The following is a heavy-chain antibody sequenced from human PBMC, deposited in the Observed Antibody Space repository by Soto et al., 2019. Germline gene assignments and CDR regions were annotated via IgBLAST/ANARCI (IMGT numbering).Heavy chain of an antibody. CDR1: GGSFSGYY. D-gene: IGHD2-2*01. CDR3: ARGVSPRRYCSSTSCYEKSWFDP. CDR2: INHSGST. J-gene: IGHJ5*02. Sequence: SETLSLTCAVYGGSFSGYYWSWIRQPPGKGLEWIGEINHSGSTNYNPSLKSRVTISVDTSKNQFSLKLSSVTAADTAVYYCARGVSPRRYCSSTSCYEKSWFDPWGQGTLVTVS. V-gene: IGHV4-34*01.